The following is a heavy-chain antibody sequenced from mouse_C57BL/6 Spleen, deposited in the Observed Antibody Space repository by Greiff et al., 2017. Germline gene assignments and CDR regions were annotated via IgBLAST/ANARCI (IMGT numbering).Heavy chain of an antibody. D-gene: IGHD4-1*01. J-gene: IGHJ4*01. CDR2: INPSSGYT. CDR3: AISLTGPGAMDY. V-gene: IGHV1-7*01. Sequence: VQGVESGAELAKPGASVKLSCKASGYTFTSYWLHWVKQRPGQGLEWIGYINPSSGYTKYNQKFKDKATLTADKSSSTAYMQLSSRTYEDSAFYYCAISLTGPGAMDYWGQGTSVTVSS. CDR1: GYTFTSYW.